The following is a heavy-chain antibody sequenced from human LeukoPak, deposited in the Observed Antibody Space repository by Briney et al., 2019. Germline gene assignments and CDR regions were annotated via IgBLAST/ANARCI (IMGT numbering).Heavy chain of an antibody. CDR2: IYYSGST. CDR3: ARVALPGVYYFDY. D-gene: IGHD2-8*01. CDR1: GGSISSSSYY. J-gene: IGHJ4*02. V-gene: IGHV4-39*07. Sequence: PSETLSLTCTVSGGSISSSSYYWGWIRQPPGKGLEWIGSIYYSGSTYYNPSLKSRVTISIDTSKNQFSLKLSSLTAADTAVYYCARVALPGVYYFDYWGQGTLVTASS.